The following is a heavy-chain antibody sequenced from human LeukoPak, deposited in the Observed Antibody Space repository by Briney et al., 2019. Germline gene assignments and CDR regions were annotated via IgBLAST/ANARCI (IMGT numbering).Heavy chain of an antibody. Sequence: SSETLSLTCTVSGGSISSYYWSWVRQAPGKGLEWVAAVSGSGDRTIYADSVKGRFTISRDNSKNTLYLQMNSLRAEDTAVYYCAKDSSHWGQGTLVTVSS. CDR1: GGSISSYY. J-gene: IGHJ4*02. CDR2: VSGSGDRT. CDR3: AKDSSH. V-gene: IGHV3-23*01.